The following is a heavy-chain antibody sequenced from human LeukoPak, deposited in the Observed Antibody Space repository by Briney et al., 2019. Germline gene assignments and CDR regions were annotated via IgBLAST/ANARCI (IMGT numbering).Heavy chain of an antibody. V-gene: IGHV1-46*01. J-gene: IGHJ4*02. CDR2: INPSGGST. Sequence: ASVKVSCKASGYTFTSYYMHWVRQAPGQGLEWMGIINPSGGSTSYAQKFQGRVTMTRDTSTSTVYMELSSLRSEDTAVYYCARDVIGYDIHQTHFDYWGQGTLVTVSS. CDR3: ARDVIGYDIHQTHFDY. D-gene: IGHD5-12*01. CDR1: GYTFTSYY.